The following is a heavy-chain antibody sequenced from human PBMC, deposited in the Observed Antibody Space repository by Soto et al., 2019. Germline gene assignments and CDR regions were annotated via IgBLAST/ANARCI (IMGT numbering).Heavy chain of an antibody. CDR1: GFTFSSYG. CDR2: TSYDGSNK. Sequence: GGSLRLSCAASGFTFSSYGMHWVRQAPGKGLEWVAVTSYDGSNKYYADSVKGRFTISRDNSKNTLYLQMNSLRAEDTAVYYCAKATRDCSSTSCHQDYYGMDVWGQGTTVTVSS. CDR3: AKATRDCSSTSCHQDYYGMDV. D-gene: IGHD2-2*01. V-gene: IGHV3-30*18. J-gene: IGHJ6*02.